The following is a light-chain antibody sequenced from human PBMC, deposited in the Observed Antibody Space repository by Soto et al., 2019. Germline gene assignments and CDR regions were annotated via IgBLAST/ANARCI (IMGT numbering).Light chain of an antibody. Sequence: QSALTQPTSVSGSPGQTITISCTGTSSDVGGRDHVSWYQQHPGKAPKLMIYDVSNRPSGVSNRFSGSKSGNTASLTISGLQAEDEADYYCCSYTTSTTGVFGTGTNSPS. CDR3: CSYTTSTTGV. J-gene: IGLJ1*01. CDR2: DVS. V-gene: IGLV2-14*01. CDR1: SSDVGGRDH.